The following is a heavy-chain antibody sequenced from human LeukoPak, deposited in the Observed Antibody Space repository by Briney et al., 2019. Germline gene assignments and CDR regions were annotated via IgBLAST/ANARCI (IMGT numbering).Heavy chain of an antibody. CDR3: ARSITSYYYDSSGEYYFDY. V-gene: IGHV3-7*01. J-gene: IGHJ4*02. CDR1: GFTFSSYW. Sequence: GGSLRLSCAASGFTFSSYWMSWVRQAPGKGLEWVANIKQDGSEKYYVDSVKGRFTISRDNAKNSLYLQMNSLRAEDTAVYYCARSITSYYYDSSGEYYFDYWGQGTLVTVSS. CDR2: IKQDGSEK. D-gene: IGHD3-22*01.